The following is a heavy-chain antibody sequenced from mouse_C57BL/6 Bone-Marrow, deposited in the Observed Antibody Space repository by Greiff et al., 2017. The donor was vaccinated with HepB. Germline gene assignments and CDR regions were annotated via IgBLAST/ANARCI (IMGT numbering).Heavy chain of an antibody. CDR1: GFTFSSYA. J-gene: IGHJ2*01. CDR2: ISDGGSYT. CDR3: AREGVTTDY. D-gene: IGHD2-2*01. Sequence: EVNVVESGGGLVKPGGSLKLSCAASGFTFSSYAMYWVRQTPEKRLEWVATISDGGSYTYYPDNVKGRFTISRDNAKNNLYLQMSHLKSEDTAMYYSAREGVTTDYWGQGTTLTVSS. V-gene: IGHV5-4*01.